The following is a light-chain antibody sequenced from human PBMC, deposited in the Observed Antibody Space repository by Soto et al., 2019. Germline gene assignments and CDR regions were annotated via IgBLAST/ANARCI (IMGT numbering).Light chain of an antibody. CDR1: RTDVADGYDY. V-gene: IGLV2-14*03. Sequence: QSVLTQPASVSGSPGQSIAISCTGVRTDVADGYDYVSWYQQHPGQAPQLIIYDVSNRPSGVSDRFSGSQSGNTVSLTIFGLQAEDEAEYYCTSYTSGTRFCVFGTGTKV. J-gene: IGLJ1*01. CDR2: DVS. CDR3: TSYTSGTRFCV.